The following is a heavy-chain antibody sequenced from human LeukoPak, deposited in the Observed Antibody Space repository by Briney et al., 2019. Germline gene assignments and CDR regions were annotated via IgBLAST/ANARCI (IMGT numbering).Heavy chain of an antibody. CDR2: ISGSGGST. Sequence: GGSLRLSCAASGFTFSSYAMSWVRQAPGKGLEWVSGISGSGGSTYYADSVKGRFTISRDNSKNTLYLQVNSLRAEDTAVYYCAKGPGVYYYYGMDVWGQGTTVTVSS. J-gene: IGHJ6*02. V-gene: IGHV3-23*01. D-gene: IGHD3-10*01. CDR3: AKGPGVYYYYGMDV. CDR1: GFTFSSYA.